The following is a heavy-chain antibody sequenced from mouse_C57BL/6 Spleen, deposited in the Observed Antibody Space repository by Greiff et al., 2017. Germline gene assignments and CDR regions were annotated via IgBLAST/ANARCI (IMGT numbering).Heavy chain of an antibody. D-gene: IGHD2-4*01. CDR3: ARRDYDEDYAMGY. V-gene: IGHV1-55*01. Sequence: QVQLKQPGAELVKPGASVKMSCKASGYTFTSYWITWVKQRPGQGLEWIGDIYPGSGSTNYNEKFKSKATLTVDTSSSTAYMPLSSLTSADSAVYYCARRDYDEDYAMGYRGQGTSVTDAS. CDR1: GYTFTSYW. CDR2: IYPGSGST. J-gene: IGHJ4*01.